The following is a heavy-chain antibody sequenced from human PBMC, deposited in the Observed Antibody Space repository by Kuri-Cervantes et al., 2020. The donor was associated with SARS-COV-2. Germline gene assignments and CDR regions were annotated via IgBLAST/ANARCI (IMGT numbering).Heavy chain of an antibody. J-gene: IGHJ3*02. CDR2: IKQDGSEK. V-gene: IGHV3-7*01. CDR1: GYSISSGYY. D-gene: IGHD6-6*01. CDR3: ARGVRSIAAHHAFDT. Sequence: ETLSLTCAVSGYSISSGYYWGWIRQPPGKGLEWVANIKQDGSEKYYVDSVKGRFTISRDNAKNSLYLQMNSLRAEDTAVYYCARGVRSIAAHHAFDTWGQGTMVTVSS.